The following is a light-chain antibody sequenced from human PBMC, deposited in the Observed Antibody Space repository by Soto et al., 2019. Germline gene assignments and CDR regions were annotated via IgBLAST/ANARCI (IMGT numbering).Light chain of an antibody. CDR1: SSNVGSYKL. Sequence: QSVLTQPASVSGSPGQSITISCTGTSSNVGSYKLVSWYQQHPGKAPKLMIFEVNKRPSGVSNRFSGSKSGNTASLTISGLKVGDEGDYFCCSCGASPSSVFGSGTKVNV. CDR3: CSCGASPSSV. V-gene: IGLV2-23*02. CDR2: EVN. J-gene: IGLJ1*01.